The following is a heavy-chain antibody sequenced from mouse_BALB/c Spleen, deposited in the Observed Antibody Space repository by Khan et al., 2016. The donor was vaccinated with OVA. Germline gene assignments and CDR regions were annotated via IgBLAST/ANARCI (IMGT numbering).Heavy chain of an antibody. CDR2: MIFSGNT. J-gene: IGHJ3*01. V-gene: IGHV3-8*02. CDR1: GDSITSGY. Sequence: EVQLQESGPSLVKPSQTLSLTCSVTGDSITSGYWSWIRKFPGNKLEYMGYMIFSGNTYYNPSLKSRISITPHTSNNQYYLQLNSVTTEDTAAYYWARSTYRYAFAYWGQGTLVTVSA. CDR3: ARSTYRYAFAY. D-gene: IGHD2-14*01.